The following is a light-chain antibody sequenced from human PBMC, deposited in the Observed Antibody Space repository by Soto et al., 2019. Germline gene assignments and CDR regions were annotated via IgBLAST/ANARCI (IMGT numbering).Light chain of an antibody. CDR2: YYN. CDR1: DIGGKS. V-gene: IGLV3-21*01. CDR3: RVWESSSEHYV. J-gene: IGLJ1*01. Sequence: SYELTQPPSVSVAPGETARISCGGNDIGGKSMHWCQQQPGQAPVSVIYYYNDRPSAIPERFSGSNSGNTATLTIIRVEPGDEADYDCRVWESSSEHYVFGRGTKVTVL.